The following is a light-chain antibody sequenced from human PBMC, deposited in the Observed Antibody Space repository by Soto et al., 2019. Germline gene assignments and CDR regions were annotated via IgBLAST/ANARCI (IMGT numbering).Light chain of an antibody. V-gene: IGKV3-11*01. CDR2: NAF. CDR3: QQRNNWPSTT. J-gene: IGKJ3*01. CDR1: QSVNIY. Sequence: EIVLTQSPATLSLSPGERATLSCRASQSVNIYLAWYQQKPGQAPRLLINNAFNRDTGIPARFSGSGSGTDFTLTISSLEPEDFAVYYCQQRNNWPSTTFGPGTKVDIK.